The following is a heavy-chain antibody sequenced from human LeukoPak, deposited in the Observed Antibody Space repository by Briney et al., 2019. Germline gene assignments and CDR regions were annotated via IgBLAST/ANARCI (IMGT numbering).Heavy chain of an antibody. CDR2: IYYSGST. Sequence: SETLSLTCTVSGGSVSSGSYYWSWIRQSPGKGLEWIGYIYYSGSTNYNPSLKSRVTISVDRSKNQFSLKLSSVTAADTAVYYCARAGYYDSSGYYVRLFDYWGQGTLVTVSS. V-gene: IGHV4-61*01. CDR1: GGSVSSGSYY. CDR3: ARAGYYDSSGYYVRLFDY. D-gene: IGHD3-22*01. J-gene: IGHJ4*02.